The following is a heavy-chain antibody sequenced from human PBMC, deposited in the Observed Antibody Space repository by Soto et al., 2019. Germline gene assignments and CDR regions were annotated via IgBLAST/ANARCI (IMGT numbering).Heavy chain of an antibody. V-gene: IGHV3-33*01. J-gene: IGHJ4*02. Sequence: GGSLRLSCATSGFRFSPSGMHWVRQAPGKGLEWVAIIYNDGSTTYYADSVKGRFTISRDNSKNTLYLQMNSLRDEDTAVYYCARDGRHYDVDHWGQGTLVTVSS. CDR3: ARDGRHYDVDH. D-gene: IGHD5-12*01. CDR1: GFRFSPSG. CDR2: IYNDGSTT.